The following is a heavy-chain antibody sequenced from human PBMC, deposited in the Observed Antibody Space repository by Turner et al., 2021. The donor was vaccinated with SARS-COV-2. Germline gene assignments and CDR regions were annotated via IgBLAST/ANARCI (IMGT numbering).Heavy chain of an antibody. D-gene: IGHD3-9*01. CDR2: IYDSGPT. CDR3: ARQGVYDILTCYTDYYYGMDV. J-gene: IGHJ6*02. V-gene: IGHV4-59*08. CDR1: GGSSSSYY. Sequence: QVQLQESCPGLGTPSGTLSLTCPVSGGSSSSYYGSWIREPPGKGLERVGYIYDSGPTNYSPSLKGRVTISVDTSKNPSSLKLSSVTAADTAVYYCARQGVYDILTCYTDYYYGMDVWGQGTTVTVSS.